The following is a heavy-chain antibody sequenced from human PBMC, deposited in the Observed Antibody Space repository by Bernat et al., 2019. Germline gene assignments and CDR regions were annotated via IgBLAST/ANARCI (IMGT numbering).Heavy chain of an antibody. V-gene: IGHV4-39*01. CDR3: ASGVYYYDSSGYYLDY. D-gene: IGHD3-22*01. CDR1: GGSISSSSYY. J-gene: IGHJ4*02. Sequence: QLQLQESGPGLVKPSETLSLTCTVSGGSISSSSYYWGWIRQPPGKGLEWIGSIYYSGSTYYNPSLKSRVTISVDTSENRFSLQLSSGTAADTAVYYCASGVYYYDSSGYYLDYWGQGTLVTVAS. CDR2: IYYSGST.